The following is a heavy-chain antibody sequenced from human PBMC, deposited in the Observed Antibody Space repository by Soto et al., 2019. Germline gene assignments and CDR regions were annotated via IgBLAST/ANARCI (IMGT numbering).Heavy chain of an antibody. CDR1: GDSISNAAYY. CDR2: IHNSGST. V-gene: IGHV4-39*07. J-gene: IGHJ4*02. D-gene: IGHD1-1*01. Sequence: SETLSLTCTVSGDSISNAAYYWGWIRQPPGKGLEWIGSIHNSGSTYFNPSLKSRVTISVDTSKNQFSLKMSSVTAADTAVYYCARLATRYYFDYWGQGTLVTVSS. CDR3: ARLATRYYFDY.